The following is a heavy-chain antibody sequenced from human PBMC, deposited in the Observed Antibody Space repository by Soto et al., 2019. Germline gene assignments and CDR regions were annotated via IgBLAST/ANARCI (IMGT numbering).Heavy chain of an antibody. V-gene: IGHV3-11*01. J-gene: IGHJ4*02. CDR3: ARERARVFDS. CDR2: ISIASSTI. Sequence: NPGGSLRLSXAASGFTFSDYYMGWIRQAPGRGLEWLSYISIASSTIYYADSVKGRFSISRDNAKNSLYLQLSSLRAEDTAVYFCARERARVFDSWGQGTLVTVSS. CDR1: GFTFSDYY.